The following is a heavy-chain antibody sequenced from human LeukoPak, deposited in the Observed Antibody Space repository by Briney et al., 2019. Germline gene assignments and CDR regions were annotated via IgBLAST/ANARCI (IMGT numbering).Heavy chain of an antibody. Sequence: GGSLRLSCAASGFTFSSYAMSWVRQAPGKGLEWVSAISGSGGSTYYADSVKGRFTISRDNSKNTLYLQMNSLRVEDTAVYYCAKRSGWFLSGHNWFDPWGQGTLVTVSS. V-gene: IGHV3-23*01. CDR2: ISGSGGST. J-gene: IGHJ5*02. CDR3: AKRSGWFLSGHNWFDP. CDR1: GFTFSSYA. D-gene: IGHD6-19*01.